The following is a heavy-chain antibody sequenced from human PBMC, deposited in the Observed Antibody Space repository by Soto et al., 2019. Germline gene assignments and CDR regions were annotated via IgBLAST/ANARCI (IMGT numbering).Heavy chain of an antibody. D-gene: IGHD3-10*01. CDR3: ARDILLWFGELTGACDY. CDR1: GYTFDAYY. Sequence: SCKASGYTFDAYYIIWVRQAPGKGLEWVANIKQDGSEKYYVDSVKGRFTISRDNAKNSLYLQMNSPRAEDTAVYYCARDILLWFGELTGACDYWGQGTLVTVSS. J-gene: IGHJ4*02. CDR2: IKQDGSEK. V-gene: IGHV3-7*01.